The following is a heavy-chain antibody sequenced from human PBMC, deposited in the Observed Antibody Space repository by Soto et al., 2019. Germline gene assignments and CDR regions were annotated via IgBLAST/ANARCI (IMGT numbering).Heavy chain of an antibody. V-gene: IGHV1-2*04. CDR1: GYTFTGYY. CDR3: ARGGMFAPGVADSSFEY. D-gene: IGHD3-10*02. Sequence: QVQLVQSGAEVKKPGASVKVSCKASGYTFTGYYMHWVRQAPGQGLEWMGWINPNSGGTNYAQKLQGWVTMTRDTHISTAYMELSRLRADDTAVYYCARGGMFAPGVADSSFEYWGQGTLVTVSS. CDR2: INPNSGGT. J-gene: IGHJ4*02.